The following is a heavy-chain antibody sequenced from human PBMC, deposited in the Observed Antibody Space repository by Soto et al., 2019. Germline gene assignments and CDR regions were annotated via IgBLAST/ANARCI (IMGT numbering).Heavy chain of an antibody. J-gene: IGHJ3*02. CDR1: GGSISSGDYS. CDR3: ARDAAIAGTGAFII. Sequence: QLQLQESGSGLVKPSQTLSLTCAVSGGSISSGDYSWTWIRQPPGKGLEWIGYIYRSGSTYYNPSLESRVTISVDRSMNQFSLKLSSVTAADTAVYYCARDAAIAGTGAFIIWGQGTMVTVSS. CDR2: IYRSGST. D-gene: IGHD1-7*01. V-gene: IGHV4-30-2*01.